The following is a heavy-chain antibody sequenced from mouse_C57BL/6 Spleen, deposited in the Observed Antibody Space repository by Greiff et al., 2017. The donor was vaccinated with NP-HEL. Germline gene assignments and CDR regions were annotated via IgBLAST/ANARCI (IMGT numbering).Heavy chain of an antibody. CDR1: GYTFTSYW. Sequence: QVQLQQPGAELVRPGSSVKLSCKASGYTFTSYWMHWVKQRPIQGLEWIGNIDPSDSETHYNQKFKDKATLTVDKSSSTAYMQLSSLTSEDSAVYYCAREDDDGYSYFDYWGQGTTLTVSS. V-gene: IGHV1-52*01. CDR3: AREDDDGYSYFDY. CDR2: IDPSDSET. D-gene: IGHD2-3*01. J-gene: IGHJ2*01.